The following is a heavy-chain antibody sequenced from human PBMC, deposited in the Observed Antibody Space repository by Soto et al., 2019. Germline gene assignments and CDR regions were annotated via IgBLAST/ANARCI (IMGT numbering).Heavy chain of an antibody. D-gene: IGHD3-22*01. CDR1: GYSFAGYW. J-gene: IGHJ4*02. CDR3: ARQIYDSDTGPNFQYYFDS. V-gene: IGHV5-10-1*01. Sequence: ESLKISCKGSGYSFAGYWITWVRQKPGKGLEWMGRIDPSDSQTYYSPSFRGHVTISVTKSIITVFLQWSSLRASDTAMYYCARQIYDSDTGPNFQYYFDSWGQGTPVTVSS. CDR2: IDPSDSQT.